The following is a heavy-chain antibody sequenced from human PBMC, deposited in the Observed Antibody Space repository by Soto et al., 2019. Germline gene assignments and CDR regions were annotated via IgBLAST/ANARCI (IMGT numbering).Heavy chain of an antibody. CDR3: ARVVNDYVWGSYRYGLDY. CDR1: GGSFSGYY. CDR2: INHSGST. D-gene: IGHD3-16*02. V-gene: IGHV4-34*01. Sequence: SETLSLTCAVYGGSFSGYYWSWIRQPPGEGLEWIGEINHSGSTNYNPSLKSRVTISVDTSKNQFSLKLSSVTAADTAVYHCARVVNDYVWGSYRYGLDYWGQGTLVTVSS. J-gene: IGHJ4*02.